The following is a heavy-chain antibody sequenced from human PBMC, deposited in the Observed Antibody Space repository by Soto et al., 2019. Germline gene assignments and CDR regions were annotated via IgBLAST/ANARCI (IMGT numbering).Heavy chain of an antibody. CDR3: ARQDIVVVPAAIRYYFDY. CDR2: INHSGST. J-gene: IGHJ4*02. D-gene: IGHD2-2*02. Sequence: QVQLQQWGAGLLKPSETLSLTCAVYGGSFSGYYWSWIRQPPGKGLEWFGEINHSGSTNYNPSLKSRVTISVDTSKNQLSLKLSSVTAADTAVYYCARQDIVVVPAAIRYYFDYWGQGTLVTVSS. V-gene: IGHV4-34*01. CDR1: GGSFSGYY.